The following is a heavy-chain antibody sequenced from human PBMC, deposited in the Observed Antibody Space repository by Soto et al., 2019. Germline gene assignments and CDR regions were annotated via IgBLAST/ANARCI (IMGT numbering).Heavy chain of an antibody. J-gene: IGHJ1*01. CDR1: GFTFSSYW. V-gene: IGHV3-7*01. CDR2: IKQDGSEK. Sequence: EVQLVESGGGLVQPGGSLRLSCAASGFTFSSYWMSWVRQVPGKGLEWVANIKQDGSEKYYVDSVKGRFTISRDNAKNSLYLQMNSLRAEDTAVYYCARGDSSGYPQTAYFQHWGQGTLVTVSS. CDR3: ARGDSSGYPQTAYFQH. D-gene: IGHD3-22*01.